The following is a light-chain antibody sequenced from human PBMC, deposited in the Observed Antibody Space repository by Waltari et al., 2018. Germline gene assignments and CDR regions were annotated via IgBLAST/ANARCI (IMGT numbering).Light chain of an antibody. V-gene: IGKV3-20*01. CDR2: GAS. CDR3: QQYGSSPS. CDR1: QSVTSSY. J-gene: IGKJ3*01. Sequence: EIVLTQYPGTLSLSPWERATLSCRASQSVTSSYLAWYQQKPGQAPRLLIYGASSRAPGIPDRFSGSGSGTDFTLTISRLEPEDFAVYYCQQYGSSPSFGPGTKVDIK.